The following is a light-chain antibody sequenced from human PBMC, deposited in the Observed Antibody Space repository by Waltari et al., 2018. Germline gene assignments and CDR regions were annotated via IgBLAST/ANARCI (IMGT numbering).Light chain of an antibody. CDR2: GAS. CDR3: QEYVTLPAT. Sequence: EIVLTQSPGTLSLSPGERATLSCRASQSVSSSYLAWYQQKPGQAPRLLIYGASSRATGIPDRFSGSGSGTDFTLTISRLEPEDFAVYYCQEYVTLPATFGQGTKVEI. V-gene: IGKV3-20*01. CDR1: QSVSSSY. J-gene: IGKJ1*01.